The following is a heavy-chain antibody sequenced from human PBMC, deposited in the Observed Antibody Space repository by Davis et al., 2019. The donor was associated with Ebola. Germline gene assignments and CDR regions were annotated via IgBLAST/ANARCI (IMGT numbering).Heavy chain of an antibody. D-gene: IGHD3-16*01. CDR1: GFTFTTYA. CDR2: VSYDGSDK. J-gene: IGHJ4*02. V-gene: IGHV3-30*04. CDR3: AKSGGLRLGVDY. Sequence: GESLKISCAASGFTFTTYAMHWVRQAPGKGLEWVAVVSYDGSDKYYADSVKGRFTISRDNSKNTVYLQMNSLRAEDTAVYYCAKSGGLRLGVDYWGQGTLVTVSS.